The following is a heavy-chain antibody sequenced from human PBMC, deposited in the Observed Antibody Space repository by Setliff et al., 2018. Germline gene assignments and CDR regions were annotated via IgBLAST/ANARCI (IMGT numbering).Heavy chain of an antibody. CDR2: ISAYNGKT. J-gene: IGHJ4*02. D-gene: IGHD3-22*01. Sequence: GASVKVSCKASGYSFTMYGVHWVRQAPGQGLEWVGWISAYNGKTYFAQKLQGRVTMTTDTSTSTAYMELRSLSSDDTAVYYCARINSYVSSGYYYGPDYWGQGTLVTVSS. V-gene: IGHV1-18*01. CDR1: GYSFTMYG. CDR3: ARINSYVSSGYYYGPDY.